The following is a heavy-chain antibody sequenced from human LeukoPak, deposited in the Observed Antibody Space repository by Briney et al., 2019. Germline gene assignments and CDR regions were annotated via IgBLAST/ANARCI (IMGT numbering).Heavy chain of an antibody. J-gene: IGHJ4*02. V-gene: IGHV4-39*01. Sequence: PSETLSLTCTVSGASISSSSYYWGWIRQPPGKGLEWIGSIYYSGSTYYNPSLKSRVTISVDTSKNQFSLKLSSVTAADTAVYYCARTKTYYYDSSGYYYFDYWGQGTLVTVSS. D-gene: IGHD3-22*01. CDR3: ARTKTYYYDSSGYYYFDY. CDR2: IYYSGST. CDR1: GASISSSSYY.